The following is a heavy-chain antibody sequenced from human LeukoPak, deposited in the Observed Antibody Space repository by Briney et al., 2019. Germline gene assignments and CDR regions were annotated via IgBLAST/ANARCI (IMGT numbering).Heavy chain of an antibody. CDR1: GFTFGSYA. Sequence: GGSLRLSCAASGFTFGSYAMTWVRQAPGKGLEWVSSISSSSSYIYYADSVKGRFTISRDNAKNSLYLQMNSLRAEDTAVYYCARDYGDYPYRFDFWGQGTLVTVSS. CDR2: ISSSSSYI. V-gene: IGHV3-21*01. J-gene: IGHJ4*02. CDR3: ARDYGDYPYRFDF. D-gene: IGHD4-17*01.